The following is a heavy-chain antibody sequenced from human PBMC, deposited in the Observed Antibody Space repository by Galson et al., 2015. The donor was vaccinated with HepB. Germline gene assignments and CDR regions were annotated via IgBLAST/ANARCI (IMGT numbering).Heavy chain of an antibody. Sequence: SVKVSCKASGYTFTSYYMHWVRQAPGQGLEWMGIINPSGGSTSYAQKFQGRVTMTRDTSTSTVYMELSSLRSEDTAVYYCAAAPEEAQYYYYYYMDVWGKGTTVTVSS. CDR2: INPSGGST. CDR3: AAAPEEAQYYYYYYMDV. J-gene: IGHJ6*03. V-gene: IGHV1-46*01. CDR1: GYTFTSYY.